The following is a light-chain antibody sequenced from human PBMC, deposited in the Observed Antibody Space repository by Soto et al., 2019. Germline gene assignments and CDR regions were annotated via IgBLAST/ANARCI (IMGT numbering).Light chain of an antibody. CDR3: LHYNNFPPGA. CDR2: GAS. V-gene: IGKV3-15*01. J-gene: IGKJ1*01. Sequence: EIVMTQSPATLSVSPGERATLSCRASQSVGRSLAWYQQTPGQAPRLLIFGASTRATGIPARFSGSGSGTEFTLTISSLESEDFAVYYCLHYNNFPPGAFGQGTKVDIK. CDR1: QSVGRS.